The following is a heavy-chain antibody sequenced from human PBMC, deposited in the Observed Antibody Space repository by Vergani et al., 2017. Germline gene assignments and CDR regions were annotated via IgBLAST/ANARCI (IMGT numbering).Heavy chain of an antibody. D-gene: IGHD6-19*01. CDR2: IRYDGSNT. Sequence: QVQLVESGGGVVQPGGSLRLSCGASGFTFSNYGMHWVRQTPGQGQEWVRVIRYDGSNTYYADSVKGRFTISRDNSKNTLFLQMNSLRPADTTVYYCASERVTGSRYFDDWGRGAIVTVSS. V-gene: IGHV3-33*01. J-gene: IGHJ4*02. CDR1: GFTFSNYG. CDR3: ASERVTGSRYFDD.